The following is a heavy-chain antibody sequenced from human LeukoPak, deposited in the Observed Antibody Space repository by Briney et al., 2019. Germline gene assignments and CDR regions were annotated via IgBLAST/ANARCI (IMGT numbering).Heavy chain of an antibody. V-gene: IGHV3-23*01. Sequence: PGGSLRLSCAASGFTFSSYAMSWVRQAPGKGLEWVSAISGSGGSTYYADSVKGRFTISRDNSKNTLYLQMNSLRAEDTAVYYCAKDRDDYVWGSLSLTFDPWGQGTQVTVSS. CDR2: ISGSGGST. J-gene: IGHJ5*02. D-gene: IGHD3-16*01. CDR1: GFTFSSYA. CDR3: AKDRDDYVWGSLSLTFDP.